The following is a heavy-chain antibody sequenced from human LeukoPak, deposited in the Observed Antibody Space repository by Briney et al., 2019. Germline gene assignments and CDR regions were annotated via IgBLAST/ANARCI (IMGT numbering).Heavy chain of an antibody. Sequence: ESLKISCKGSGYSVTSYWIGWVRQMPGKGLEWMGIIYPGDSDTRYSPSFQGQVTISADKSISTAYLQWSSLKASDTAMYYCARQLPGVSSAFDIWGQGTMVTVSS. CDR2: IYPGDSDT. D-gene: IGHD5/OR15-5a*01. V-gene: IGHV5-51*01. J-gene: IGHJ3*02. CDR1: GYSVTSYW. CDR3: ARQLPGVSSAFDI.